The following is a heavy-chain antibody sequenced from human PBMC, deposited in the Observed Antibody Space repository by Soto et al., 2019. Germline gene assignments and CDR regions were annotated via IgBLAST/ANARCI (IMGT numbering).Heavy chain of an antibody. CDR3: ARDRIGMGNWNPPAYYYYGMDV. CDR2: INPSGGST. Sequence: GASVKVSCKASGYTFTSYYMHWVRQAPGQGLEWMGIINPSGGSTSYAQKFQGRVTMTRDTSTSTVYMELSSLRSEDTAMYYCARDRIGMGNWNPPAYYYYGMDVWGQGTTVTVSS. V-gene: IGHV1-46*01. J-gene: IGHJ6*02. CDR1: GYTFTSYY. D-gene: IGHD1-1*01.